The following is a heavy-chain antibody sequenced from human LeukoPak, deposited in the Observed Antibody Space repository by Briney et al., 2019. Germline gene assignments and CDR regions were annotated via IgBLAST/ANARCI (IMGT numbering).Heavy chain of an antibody. CDR3: ARRALRYFDWLPTTYYYYYGMDV. CDR2: IYYSGST. Sequence: SETLSLTCTVPGGSISSSSYYWGWIRQPPGKGLEWIGSIYYSGSTYYNPSLKSRVTISVDTSKNQFSLKLSSVTAADTAVYYCARRALRYFDWLPTTYYYYYGMDVWGQGTTVTVSS. D-gene: IGHD3-9*01. J-gene: IGHJ6*02. V-gene: IGHV4-39*01. CDR1: GGSISSSSYY.